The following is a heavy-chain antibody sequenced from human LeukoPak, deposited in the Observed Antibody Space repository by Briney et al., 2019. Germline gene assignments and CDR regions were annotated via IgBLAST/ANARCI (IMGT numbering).Heavy chain of an antibody. V-gene: IGHV1-8*01. Sequence: ASVKVSCKASGYTFTSYDINWVRQATGQGLEWMGWMNPNSGNTGYAQKFQGRVTMTRNTSISTAYMELSSLRSEDTAVYYCATDTPTDYGDPTGGKWGQGTLVTVSS. J-gene: IGHJ4*02. CDR1: GYTFTSYD. D-gene: IGHD4-17*01. CDR3: ATDTPTDYGDPTGGK. CDR2: MNPNSGNT.